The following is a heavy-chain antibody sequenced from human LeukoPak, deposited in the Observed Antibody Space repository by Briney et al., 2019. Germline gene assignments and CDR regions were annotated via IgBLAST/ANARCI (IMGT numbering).Heavy chain of an antibody. CDR3: VREEGGYNYADLYYFDY. Sequence: SQTLSLTCTVSGGSISSGSYYWSWIRQPAGKGLEWIGRIYTSGSTNYNPSLKSRVTISVDTSKNQFSLKLSSVTAADTAVYYCVREEGGYNYADLYYFDYWGQGTLVTVSS. J-gene: IGHJ4*02. CDR2: IYTSGST. D-gene: IGHD5-24*01. CDR1: GGSISSGSYY. V-gene: IGHV4-61*02.